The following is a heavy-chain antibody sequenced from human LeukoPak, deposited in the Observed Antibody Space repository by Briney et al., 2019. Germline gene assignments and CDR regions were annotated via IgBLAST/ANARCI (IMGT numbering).Heavy chain of an antibody. D-gene: IGHD5-12*01. Sequence: SETLSLTCAVYGGSFSGYYWSWIRQPPGKGLEWIGEINHSGSTNYNPSLKSRLTISVDTSKNQFSLKLSSVTAADTAVYYCARHDRSGYDSRGLFDYWGQGTLVTVSS. CDR2: INHSGST. CDR1: GGSFSGYY. V-gene: IGHV4-34*01. J-gene: IGHJ4*02. CDR3: ARHDRSGYDSRGLFDY.